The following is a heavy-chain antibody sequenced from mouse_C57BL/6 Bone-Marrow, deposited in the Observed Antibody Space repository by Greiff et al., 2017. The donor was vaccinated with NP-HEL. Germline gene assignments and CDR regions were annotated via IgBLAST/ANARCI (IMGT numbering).Heavy chain of an antibody. CDR1: GFTFSSYA. CDR3: ARSDGYSAY. J-gene: IGHJ3*01. D-gene: IGHD2-3*01. Sequence: DVKLVESGGGLVKPGGSLKLSCAASGFTFSSYAMSWVRQTPEKRLEWVATISDGGSYTYYPDNVKGRFTISRDNAKNNLYLQMSHLKSEDTAMYYCARSDGYSAYWGQGTLVTVSA. V-gene: IGHV5-4*03. CDR2: ISDGGSYT.